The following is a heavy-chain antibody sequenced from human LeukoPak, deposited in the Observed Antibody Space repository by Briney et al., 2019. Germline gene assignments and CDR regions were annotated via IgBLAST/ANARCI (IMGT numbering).Heavy chain of an antibody. D-gene: IGHD1-1*01. V-gene: IGHV1-18*01. Sequence: ASVKVSCKASGYTFTSYGISWVRQAPGQGLEWMGWISAYNGNTNYAQKLQGRVTMTTDTSTSTAYMELRSLRSDDTAVYYCASTPWKSPDYHYYGMDVWGQGTTVTVSS. CDR2: ISAYNGNT. CDR3: ASTPWKSPDYHYYGMDV. CDR1: GYTFTSYG. J-gene: IGHJ6*02.